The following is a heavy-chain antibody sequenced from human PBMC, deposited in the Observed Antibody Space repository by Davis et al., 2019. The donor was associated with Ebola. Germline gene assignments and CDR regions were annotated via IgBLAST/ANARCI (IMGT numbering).Heavy chain of an antibody. CDR3: AREGKYRDESRTFDY. CDR1: GFAFASYS. Sequence: HTGGSLRLSCAASGFAFASYSMNWVRQAPGKGLVWVSRINSDGSSTSYADSVKGRFTISRDNAKNTLYLQMNSLRAEDTAVYYCAREGKYRDESRTFDYWGQGTLVTVSS. V-gene: IGHV3-74*01. J-gene: IGHJ4*02. D-gene: IGHD2-2*01. CDR2: INSDGSST.